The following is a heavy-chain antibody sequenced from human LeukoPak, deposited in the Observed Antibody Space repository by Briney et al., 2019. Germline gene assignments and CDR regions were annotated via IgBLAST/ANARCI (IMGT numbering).Heavy chain of an antibody. J-gene: IGHJ4*02. CDR3: ATMGTPGFDY. CDR1: GYTFTGYY. Sequence: ASVKVSCKASGYTFTGYYIHWVRQAPGQGLEWMGWINPNSGGTNSAQKFQGRVTMTRDTSISTAYMELSGLRSDDTAMYYCATMGTPGFDYWGQGTLVTVPS. CDR2: INPNSGGT. V-gene: IGHV1-2*02. D-gene: IGHD1-14*01.